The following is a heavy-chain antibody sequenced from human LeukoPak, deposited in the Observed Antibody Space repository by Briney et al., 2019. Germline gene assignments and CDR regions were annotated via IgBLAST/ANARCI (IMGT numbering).Heavy chain of an antibody. Sequence: GASEEVSCKASGYTFTGYYIHWVRQAPGQGLEWMGWIYSNNGGTDYAQKFQGRVTMTRDTSISTAYMEVSRVRSDDTAVYYCARGFRTGDMTTFAHWGQGTLVTVSS. D-gene: IGHD2-15*01. CDR3: ARGFRTGDMTTFAH. V-gene: IGHV1-2*02. CDR2: IYSNNGGT. CDR1: GYTFTGYY. J-gene: IGHJ4*02.